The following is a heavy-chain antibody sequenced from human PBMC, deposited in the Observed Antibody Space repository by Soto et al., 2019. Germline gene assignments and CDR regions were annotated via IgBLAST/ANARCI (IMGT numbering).Heavy chain of an antibody. CDR1: GYTFTSYG. V-gene: IGHV1-18*01. CDR3: ARGGPSGSGWYVHYYFDY. D-gene: IGHD6-19*01. CDR2: ISAYNGNT. Sequence: QVQLVQSGAEVKKPGASVKVSCKASGYTFTSYGISWVRQAPGQGLEWMGWISAYNGNTNYAEKLQGRVTMTTDTSTSSAYMDLRSLRSHDTAVYYCARGGPSGSGWYVHYYFDYWGQGTLVTVSS. J-gene: IGHJ4*02.